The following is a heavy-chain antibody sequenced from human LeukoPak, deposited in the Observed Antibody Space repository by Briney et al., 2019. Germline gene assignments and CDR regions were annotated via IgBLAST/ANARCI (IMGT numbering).Heavy chain of an antibody. Sequence: GGSLRLSCAASGFTFSNAWMSWVRQAPGKGLEWVSAISGSGGSTYYADSVKGRFTISRDNSKNTLYLQMNSLRAEDTAVYYCAKDLSAKKWLEDDAFDIWGQGTMVTVSS. V-gene: IGHV3-23*01. CDR2: ISGSGGST. CDR1: GFTFSNAW. CDR3: AKDLSAKKWLEDDAFDI. D-gene: IGHD5-12*01. J-gene: IGHJ3*02.